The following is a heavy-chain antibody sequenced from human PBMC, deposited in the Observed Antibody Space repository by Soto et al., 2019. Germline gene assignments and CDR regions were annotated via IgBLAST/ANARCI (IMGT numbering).Heavy chain of an antibody. CDR1: GFTFSSYG. J-gene: IGHJ1*01. Sequence: QVQLVESGGGVVQPGRSLRLSCAASGFTFSSYGMHWVRQAPGKGLEWVAVISYDGSNKYYADSVKGRFTISRDNSKNTLYLQMNSLRGEGTAVYYWAKDQGGYGGNPPPPHWGQGTLVTVSS. D-gene: IGHD4-17*01. V-gene: IGHV3-30*18. CDR2: ISYDGSNK. CDR3: AKDQGGYGGNPPPPH.